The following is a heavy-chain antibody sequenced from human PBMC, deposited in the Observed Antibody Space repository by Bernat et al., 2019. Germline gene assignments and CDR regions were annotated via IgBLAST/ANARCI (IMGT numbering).Heavy chain of an antibody. CDR3: ARVRYCRRTSCYEALDC. D-gene: IGHD2-2*01. Sequence: QVQLVESGGGVVQPGRSLRLSCAASGFTFSSYGMHWVRQAPGKGLEWVAVIWYDGSNKYYADSVKGRFTISRDNSKNTLYLRMNSLRAEDTAVYYCARVRYCRRTSCYEALDCWGQGTMVTVSS. CDR2: IWYDGSNK. V-gene: IGHV3-33*01. CDR1: GFTFSSYG. J-gene: IGHJ3*01.